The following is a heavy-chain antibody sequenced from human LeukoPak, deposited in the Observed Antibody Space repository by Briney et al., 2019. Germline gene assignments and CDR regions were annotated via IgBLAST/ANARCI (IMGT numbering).Heavy chain of an antibody. CDR1: GGTFSSYA. V-gene: IGHV1-69*13. Sequence: GASVKVSCKASGGTFSSYAISWVRQAPGQGLEWMGGIIPIFGTANYAQKFQGRVTITADESTSTAYMELSSLRSEDTAVYYCARGSDSSGTWFDPWGQGTLVAVSS. CDR3: ARGSDSSGTWFDP. D-gene: IGHD3-22*01. J-gene: IGHJ5*02. CDR2: IIPIFGTA.